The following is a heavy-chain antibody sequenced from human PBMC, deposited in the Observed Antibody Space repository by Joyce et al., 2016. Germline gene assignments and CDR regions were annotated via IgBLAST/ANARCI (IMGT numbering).Heavy chain of an antibody. J-gene: IGHJ4*02. V-gene: IGHV3-21*01. CDR3: ARDLGYFDY. CDR2: INSGTTYK. CDR1: GFTFSNYN. Sequence: EVHLVESGGGLVKPGGSLRLSCAASGFTFSNYNMNWVRQAPGEGLGWVSSINSGTTYKYYADSVQGRFTISRDNAKNSLYLQMNSLRAEDTAVYYCARDLGYFDYWGQGTLVTVSS.